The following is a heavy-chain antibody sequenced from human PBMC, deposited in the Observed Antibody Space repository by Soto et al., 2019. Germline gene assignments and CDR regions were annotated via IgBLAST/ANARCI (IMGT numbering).Heavy chain of an antibody. J-gene: IGHJ4*02. CDR1: GFTFSSYS. D-gene: IGHD3-9*01. CDR3: ARESTYYDILTGHHTFDY. CDR2: ISSSSSYI. V-gene: IGHV3-21*01. Sequence: GGSLRLSCAASGFTFSSYSMNWVRQAPGKGLEWVSSISSSSSYIYYADSVKGRFTISRDNAKNSLYLQMNSLRAEDTAVYYCARESTYYDILTGHHTFDYWGQGTLVTVSS.